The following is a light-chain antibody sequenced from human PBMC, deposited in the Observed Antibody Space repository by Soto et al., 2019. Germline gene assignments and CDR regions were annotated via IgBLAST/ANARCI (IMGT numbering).Light chain of an antibody. J-gene: IGLJ3*02. CDR1: SSNIGSNT. CDR3: ATWDDSLHAWV. Sequence: QSVLTQPPSASGTPGQRVTISCSGSSSNIGSNTVSWHQQVPGTAPKLLIYSNNKRPSGVPDRITGSTSGTAASLAISGLQSDDEDDYYCATWDDSLHAWVFGGGTKLTVL. CDR2: SNN. V-gene: IGLV1-44*01.